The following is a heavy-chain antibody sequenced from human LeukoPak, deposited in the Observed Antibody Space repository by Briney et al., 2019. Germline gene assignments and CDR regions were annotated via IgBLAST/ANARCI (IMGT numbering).Heavy chain of an antibody. CDR1: GYTFASYG. CDR3: ARDTKWGSGSYVYFDY. J-gene: IGHJ4*02. CDR2: ISAYNGNT. D-gene: IGHD3-10*01. V-gene: IGHV1-18*01. Sequence: ASVTVSCTASGYTFASYGISWVRQAPGQGLEWMGWISAYNGNTNYAQKLQGRVTMTTDTSTSTDYMELRSVRSDDTGVYYCARDTKWGSGSYVYFDYWGQGTLVTVSS.